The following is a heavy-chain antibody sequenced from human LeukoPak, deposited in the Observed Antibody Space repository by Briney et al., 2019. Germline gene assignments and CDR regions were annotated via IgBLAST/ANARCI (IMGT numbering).Heavy chain of an antibody. CDR1: GFTLSNFG. Sequence: GRSLRLSCTASGFTLSNFGMHWVRQAPGEGLEWVAVISDDGSNTFYADSVKGRVTISRDNSKNTLYLQLNSLRPEDTAVYYCAKDADTATIIYWYFDLWGRGTLVTVSS. J-gene: IGHJ2*01. CDR2: ISDDGSNT. D-gene: IGHD5-18*01. V-gene: IGHV3-30*18. CDR3: AKDADTATIIYWYFDL.